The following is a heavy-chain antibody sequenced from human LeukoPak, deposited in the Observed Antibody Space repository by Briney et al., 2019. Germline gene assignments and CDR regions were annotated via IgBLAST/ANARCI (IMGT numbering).Heavy chain of an antibody. D-gene: IGHD4-17*01. CDR1: GFTFSRYW. Sequence: GGSLRLSCAASGFTFSRYWMHWVRQAPGKGLVWVSRINSDGSSTTYADSVKGRFTISRDNAKNTLYLQMNSLRTEDTAVYFCARINDCGDYWYFDLWGRGTLVTVSS. V-gene: IGHV3-74*03. CDR2: INSDGSST. CDR3: ARINDCGDYWYFDL. J-gene: IGHJ2*01.